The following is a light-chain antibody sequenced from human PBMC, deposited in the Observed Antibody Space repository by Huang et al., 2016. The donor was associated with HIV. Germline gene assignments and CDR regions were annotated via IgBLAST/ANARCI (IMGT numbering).Light chain of an antibody. J-gene: IGKJ4*01. Sequence: DIVLTQSPGTLSLSPGARAALSCRASQNITNTYLAWYQQRSGQAPRLLIYGASNRAMGIPDRFSGSGSGTDFTLIINRLEPQDSAVYYCQQYLSSPRTFGGGTNVEIK. CDR2: GAS. CDR3: QQYLSSPRT. CDR1: QNITNTY. V-gene: IGKV3-20*01.